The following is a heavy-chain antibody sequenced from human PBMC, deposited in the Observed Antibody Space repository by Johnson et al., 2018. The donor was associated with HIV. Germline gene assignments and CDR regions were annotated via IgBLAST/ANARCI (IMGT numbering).Heavy chain of an antibody. V-gene: IGHV3-30*04. J-gene: IGHJ3*02. CDR3: AKTEDAFDI. CDR2: ISYEGSNK. Sequence: VQLVESGGGVAQPGRSLRLSCAASGFTFSTYAFHWVRQAPGKGLDWVAVISYEGSNKYYADSVKGRITISRDNSKYTVYLQKNSLRVEDTAVYYCAKTEDAFDIWGQGTMVTVSS. CDR1: GFTFSTYA.